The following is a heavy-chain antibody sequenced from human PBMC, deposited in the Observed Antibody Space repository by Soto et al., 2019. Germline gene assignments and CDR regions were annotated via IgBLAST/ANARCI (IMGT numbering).Heavy chain of an antibody. Sequence: QVQLVESGGGLVKPGGSLRLSCAASGFTFSDQYMSWIRQAPGKGLEWVSYISSSGNTIYYADSVKGRFTISRDNAKNSLYLQMNSLRAEDTAVYYCARNKYSSSWYNGVDVSYYYYGMDVWGQGTTVTVSS. CDR2: ISSSGNTI. D-gene: IGHD6-13*01. CDR1: GFTFSDQY. V-gene: IGHV3-11*01. CDR3: ARNKYSSSWYNGVDVSYYYYGMDV. J-gene: IGHJ6*02.